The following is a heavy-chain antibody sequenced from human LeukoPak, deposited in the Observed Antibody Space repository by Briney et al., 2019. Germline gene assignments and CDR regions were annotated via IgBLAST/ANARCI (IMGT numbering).Heavy chain of an antibody. CDR1: GYTFTNFY. Sequence: ASVKVYCKASGYTFTNFYVHWVRQAPGQGLEWMGMINPSGGSTSYAQSFRGRVTMTRDTSTTTVYMELSSLRSEDTAIYYCARAMVRGLSNPFDYWGQGTLVTVSS. J-gene: IGHJ4*02. CDR2: INPSGGST. CDR3: ARAMVRGLSNPFDY. D-gene: IGHD3-10*01. V-gene: IGHV1-46*01.